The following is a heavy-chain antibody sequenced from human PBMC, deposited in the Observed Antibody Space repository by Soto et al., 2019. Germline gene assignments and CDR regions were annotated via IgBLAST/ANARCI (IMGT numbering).Heavy chain of an antibody. D-gene: IGHD3-22*01. J-gene: IGHJ4*02. CDR3: ARIYYYDTSGYLSFDY. CDR2: IYYSGSA. Sequence: QVQLQESGPGLVKPSQTLSLTCTVSGNSISSGDYYWSWVRQSPGKGLDWIGYIYYSGSAYYNPSLKRRHTISVDTSRNQFSLELTSVTAADTAVYYCARIYYYDTSGYLSFDYWGQGTLVTVSS. CDR1: GNSISSGDYY. V-gene: IGHV4-30-4*01.